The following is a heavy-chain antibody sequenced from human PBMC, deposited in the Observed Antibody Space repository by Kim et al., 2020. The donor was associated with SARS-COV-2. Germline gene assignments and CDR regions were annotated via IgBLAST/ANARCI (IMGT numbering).Heavy chain of an antibody. J-gene: IGHJ4*02. Sequence: ASVKVSCKASGYTFTSYAMHWVRQAPGQRLEWMGWINAGNGNTKYSQKFQGRVTITRDTSASTAYMELSSLRSEDTAVYYCARGTIWFGELLGWGQVTLVTVSS. CDR2: INAGNGNT. CDR3: ARGTIWFGELLG. V-gene: IGHV1-3*01. CDR1: GYTFTSYA. D-gene: IGHD3-10*01.